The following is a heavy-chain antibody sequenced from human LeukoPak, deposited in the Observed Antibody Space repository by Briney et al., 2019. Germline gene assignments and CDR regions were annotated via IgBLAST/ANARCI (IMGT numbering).Heavy chain of an antibody. Sequence: GGSLRLSCAASGFTFSSYGMHWVRQAPGKGLEWVAFIRYDGSNKYYADSVKGRFTISRDNSKNTLYLQMNSLRAEDTAVYYCAKATMVRGGLRSSAFDIWGQGTVVTVSS. J-gene: IGHJ3*02. CDR3: AKATMVRGGLRSSAFDI. D-gene: IGHD3-10*01. CDR1: GFTFSSYG. CDR2: IRYDGSNK. V-gene: IGHV3-30*02.